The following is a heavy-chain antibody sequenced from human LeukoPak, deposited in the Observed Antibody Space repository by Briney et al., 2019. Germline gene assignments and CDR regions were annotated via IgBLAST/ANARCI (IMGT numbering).Heavy chain of an antibody. CDR2: INPNSGGT. D-gene: IGHD4-11*01. Sequence: ASVKVSCKASGYTFTGYYMHWVRQAPGQGLEWMGRINPNSGGTNYAQKFQGRVTMTRDTSISTAYMELSRLRSNDTAVYYCARPHTVLYNWFDPWGQGTLVTVSS. V-gene: IGHV1-2*06. J-gene: IGHJ5*02. CDR3: ARPHTVLYNWFDP. CDR1: GYTFTGYY.